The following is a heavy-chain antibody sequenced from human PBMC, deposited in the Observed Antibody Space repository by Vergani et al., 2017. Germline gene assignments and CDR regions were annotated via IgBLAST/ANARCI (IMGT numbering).Heavy chain of an antibody. Sequence: EVQLLESGGGLVQPGGSLRLSCAASGFTFSSYAMSWVRQAPGTGLEWVSAISGSGGSTYYADSVKGRFTISRDNSKNTLYLQMNSLRAEDTAVYYCAKDLKDCSSTSCYPYNWFDPWGQGTLVTVSS. CDR2: ISGSGGST. D-gene: IGHD2-2*01. J-gene: IGHJ5*02. CDR3: AKDLKDCSSTSCYPYNWFDP. CDR1: GFTFSSYA. V-gene: IGHV3-23*01.